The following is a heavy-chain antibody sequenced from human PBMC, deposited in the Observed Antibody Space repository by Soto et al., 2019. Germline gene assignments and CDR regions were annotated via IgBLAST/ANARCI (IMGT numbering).Heavy chain of an antibody. D-gene: IGHD4-17*01. J-gene: IGHJ4*02. Sequence: QVQLVQSGAEVKKPGASVKVSCKASGYPFGGYAIGWVRQAPGPGLEWMGWVSAHTGDSGYAQRFQGSVTLTTETSTSTAYMELRGLRSDDTAVYYCARPSTSYGDYGWSLAYWGQGTLVTVSS. CDR2: VSAHTGDS. CDR3: ARPSTSYGDYGWSLAY. V-gene: IGHV1-18*01. CDR1: GYPFGGYA.